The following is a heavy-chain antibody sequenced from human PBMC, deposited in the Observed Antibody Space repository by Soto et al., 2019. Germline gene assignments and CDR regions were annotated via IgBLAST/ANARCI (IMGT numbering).Heavy chain of an antibody. CDR3: ARQFCTTTDCYMYFDN. CDR1: GYDFTRNW. J-gene: IGHJ4*02. D-gene: IGHD2-8*01. Sequence: GESLKISCETSGYDFTRNWIGWVRHRPGKGLEWVGLVYPRGSDTRYSPSFRGHVSMSADESVRTAYLQWTSLEASDTAIYYCARQFCTTTDCYMYFDNWGKGTQVTVSS. CDR2: VYPRGSDT. V-gene: IGHV5-51*01.